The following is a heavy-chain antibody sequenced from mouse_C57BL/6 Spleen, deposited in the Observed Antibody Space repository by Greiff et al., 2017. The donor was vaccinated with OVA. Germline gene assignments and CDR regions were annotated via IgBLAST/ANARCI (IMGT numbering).Heavy chain of an antibody. D-gene: IGHD2-3*01. CDR3: ARSDGYYEAWFAD. V-gene: IGHV1-64*01. CDR2: IHPNSGST. CDR1: GYTFTSYW. J-gene: IGHJ3*01. Sequence: VQLQQPGAELVKPGASVKLSCKASGYTFTSYWMHWVKQRPGQGLEWIGMIHPNSGSTNYNEKFKSKATLTVDKSSSTAYMQLSSLTSEDSAVYYCARSDGYYEAWFADWGQGTLVTVSA.